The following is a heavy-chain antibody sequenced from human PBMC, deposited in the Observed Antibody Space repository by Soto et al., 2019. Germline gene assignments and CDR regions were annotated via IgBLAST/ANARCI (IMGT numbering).Heavy chain of an antibody. J-gene: IGHJ4*02. V-gene: IGHV1-69*06. CDR1: GGTFSSYA. D-gene: IGHD5-12*01. Sequence: QVQLVQSGAEVKKPGSSVKVSCKASGGTFSSYAISWVRQAPGQGLEWMGGIIPIFGTANYAQKFQGRVTITADKSTSTAYMELSSLRSADTAVYYSARGDPDIVATDLGYCGQGTLVTVSS. CDR3: ARGDPDIVATDLGY. CDR2: IIPIFGTA.